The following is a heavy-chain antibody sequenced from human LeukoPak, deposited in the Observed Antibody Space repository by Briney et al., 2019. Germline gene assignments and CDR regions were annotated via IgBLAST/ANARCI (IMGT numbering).Heavy chain of an antibody. V-gene: IGHV4-39*01. CDR2: IYYSGST. CDR3: VNNGSGSYSREADSDY. CDR1: GGSISSSSYY. J-gene: IGHJ4*02. D-gene: IGHD3-10*01. Sequence: PSETLSLTCTVSGGSISSSSYYWGWIRQPPGKGLERIGSIYYSGSTYYNPSLKSRVTISVDTSKNQFSLKLSSVTAADTAVYYCVNNGSGSYSREADSDYWGQGTLVTVSS.